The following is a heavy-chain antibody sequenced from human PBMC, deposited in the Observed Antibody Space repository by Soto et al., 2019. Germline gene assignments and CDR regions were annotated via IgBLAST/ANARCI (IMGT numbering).Heavy chain of an antibody. CDR2: ILVDGRT. V-gene: IGHV3-23*01. J-gene: IGHJ3*01. D-gene: IGHD2-8*02. Sequence: GGSLRLSCAASGFPCGSYDMTWVRQAPGKGLEWVSTILVDGRTFYVDSVKGRFTISSDNSRNTVYLQMNSLTAGDTALYYCAKATATGGGAFDFCGQGTMVTVSS. CDR1: GFPCGSYD. CDR3: AKATATGGGAFDF.